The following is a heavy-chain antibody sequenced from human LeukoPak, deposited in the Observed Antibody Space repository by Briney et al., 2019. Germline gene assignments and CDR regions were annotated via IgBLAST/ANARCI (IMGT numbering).Heavy chain of an antibody. CDR3: ARRVWGSYRYTDFDY. V-gene: IGHV4-34*01. CDR1: GGSFSGYY. J-gene: IGHJ4*02. Sequence: SETLSLTCAVYGGSFSGYYWSWIRQPPGKGLEWIGEINNSGSTNYNPSLKSRVTLSVDTSKNQFSLKLSSVNAADTAVFYCARRVWGSYRYTDFDYWGQGTLVTVSS. CDR2: INNSGST. D-gene: IGHD3-16*02.